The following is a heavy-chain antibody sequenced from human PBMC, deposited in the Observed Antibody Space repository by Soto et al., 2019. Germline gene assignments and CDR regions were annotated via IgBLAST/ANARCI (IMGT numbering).Heavy chain of an antibody. V-gene: IGHV4-59*01. D-gene: IGHD6-13*01. CDR3: ASSNIAATGFYYYGMDV. CDR1: NGYISSYY. Sequence: SETMSLTCTVTNGYISSYYWSSTGDPPGKGLEWIGYIYYSGSTNYNPSLKSRVTISVDTSKNQFSLKLSSVTAADTAVYYCASSNIAATGFYYYGMDVWGRGTTVT. J-gene: IGHJ6*02. CDR2: IYYSGST.